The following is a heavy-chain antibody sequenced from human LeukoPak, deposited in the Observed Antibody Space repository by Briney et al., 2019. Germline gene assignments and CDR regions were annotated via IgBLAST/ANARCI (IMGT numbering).Heavy chain of an antibody. Sequence: SVKVSCKASGGTFSTYAISWVRQAPGQGLEWMGRIIPVLGVANYAQKFQGRVTISAVKSTSTAYMEVSSLRSEDTAVYYCATGIGTLWSGYYHDYWGQGNLVTVSS. CDR3: ATGIGTLWSGYYHDY. CDR2: IIPVLGVA. D-gene: IGHD3-3*01. J-gene: IGHJ4*02. V-gene: IGHV1-69*04. CDR1: GGTFSTYA.